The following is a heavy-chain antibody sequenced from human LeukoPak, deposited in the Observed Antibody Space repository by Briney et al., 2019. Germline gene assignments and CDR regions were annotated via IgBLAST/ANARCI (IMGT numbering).Heavy chain of an antibody. D-gene: IGHD3-10*01. V-gene: IGHV1-69*06. CDR3: AREYYYGSGISSPGVFDP. J-gene: IGHJ5*02. CDR2: IIPIFGTA. CDR1: XGTFSSYA. Sequence: SCKASXGTFSSYAISWVRQAPGQGLEWMGGIIPIFGTANYAQKFQGRVTITADKSTSTAYMELSSLRSEDTAVYYCAREYYYGSGISSPGVFDPWGQGTLVTVSS.